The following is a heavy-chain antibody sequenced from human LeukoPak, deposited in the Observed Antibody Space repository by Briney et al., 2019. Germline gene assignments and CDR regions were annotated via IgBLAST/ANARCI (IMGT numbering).Heavy chain of an antibody. D-gene: IGHD3-3*01. V-gene: IGHV3-21*01. CDR3: ARDSTIFGVVIGHDAFDI. J-gene: IGHJ3*02. CDR1: GFTFSTYA. Sequence: QTGGSLRLSCAASGFTFSTYAIHWVRQAPGKGLEWVSSISSSSSYIYYADSVKGRFTISRDNAKNSLYLQMNSLRAEDTAVYYCARDSTIFGVVIGHDAFDIWGQGTMVTVSS. CDR2: ISSSSSYI.